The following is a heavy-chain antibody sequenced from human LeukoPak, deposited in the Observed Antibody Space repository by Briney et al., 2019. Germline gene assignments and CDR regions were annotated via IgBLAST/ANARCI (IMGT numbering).Heavy chain of an antibody. V-gene: IGHV1-2*02. CDR1: GYTFTGYY. Sequence: ASVKVSCKASGYTFTGYYMHGVRQAPGQGLEWMCWINPNSGGTNYAQKFQGRVTMTSDTSISTAYMELSSLRSEDTAAYYCATTHYCGGDCPFDYWGQGTLVTVSS. D-gene: IGHD2-21*02. CDR3: ATTHYCGGDCPFDY. J-gene: IGHJ4*01. CDR2: INPNSGGT.